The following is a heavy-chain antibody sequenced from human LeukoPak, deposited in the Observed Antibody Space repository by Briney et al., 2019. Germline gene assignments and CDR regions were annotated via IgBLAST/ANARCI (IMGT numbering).Heavy chain of an antibody. CDR1: GFTLSSHS. J-gene: IGHJ4*02. Sequence: GGTLRLSCAASGFTLSSHSMNWVRQAPGKGLEWVSSISSSSSYIHSADSVTGRFTISSDNAKTSLYLQMNSLTAEDTAVYYCARDLYDSGAYSSPIDYWGQGTLVTVSS. D-gene: IGHD3-22*01. CDR2: ISSSSSYI. CDR3: ARDLYDSGAYSSPIDY. V-gene: IGHV3-21*01.